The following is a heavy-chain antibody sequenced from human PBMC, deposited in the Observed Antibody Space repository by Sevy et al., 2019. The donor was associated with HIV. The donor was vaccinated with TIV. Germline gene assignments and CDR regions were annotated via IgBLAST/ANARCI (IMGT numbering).Heavy chain of an antibody. CDR1: GFTFSTYA. CDR3: AVWPGGQTGHYLKSDS. Sequence: GGFLRLSCAASGFTFSTYAIHWVRQAPGKGLEWVALISYDGSKIFYIDSVKGRFTVTRDNSRNALYLQMNSLRPEDTAVYYCAVWPGGQTGHYLKSDSWGQGTLVTVSS. V-gene: IGHV3-30*04. D-gene: IGHD3-9*01. CDR2: ISYDGSKI. J-gene: IGHJ4*02.